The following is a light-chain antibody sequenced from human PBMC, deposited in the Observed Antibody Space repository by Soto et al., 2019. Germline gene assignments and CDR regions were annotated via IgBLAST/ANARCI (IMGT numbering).Light chain of an antibody. Sequence: EIVMTQSPVTLSVSPGERATLSCKASQSVITNLAWYQQKPGQAPRLLIYGASTRATGTPLRFSGSGSGTEFTLTISSLQSEDFATYYCQQSYTTPTWTFGQGTTVEIK. CDR3: QQSYTTPTWT. V-gene: IGKV3-15*01. J-gene: IGKJ1*01. CDR1: QSVITN. CDR2: GAS.